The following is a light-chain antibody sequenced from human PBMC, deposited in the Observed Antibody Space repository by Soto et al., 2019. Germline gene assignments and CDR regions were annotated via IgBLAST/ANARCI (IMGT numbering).Light chain of an antibody. Sequence: DVPMTQSPSSLSASVGDRVTITCQASQDIDNSVNWYQQKPGKPPKLLIYDVSNLETGVPYRFSGIGSGTYFTFTISSLQPEDIAAYYCQQYDDRVCTFGPGTKIEIK. V-gene: IGKV1-33*01. CDR2: DVS. J-gene: IGKJ3*01. CDR3: QQYDDRVCT. CDR1: QDIDNS.